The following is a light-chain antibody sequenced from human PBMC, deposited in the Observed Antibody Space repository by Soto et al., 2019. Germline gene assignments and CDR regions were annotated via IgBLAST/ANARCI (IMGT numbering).Light chain of an antibody. CDR3: SSYTPSSTVV. CDR2: EVT. V-gene: IGLV2-14*01. CDR1: SNDVGPYNY. Sequence: QSVLTQPASVSGSPGQSITISCTRTSNDVGPYNYVSWYEHHPGKAPKLLIYEVTKRPSGVSNRFSGSKSGNTASLTISGLQAEEEADYYCSSYTPSSTVVFGGGTTLTVL. J-gene: IGLJ3*02.